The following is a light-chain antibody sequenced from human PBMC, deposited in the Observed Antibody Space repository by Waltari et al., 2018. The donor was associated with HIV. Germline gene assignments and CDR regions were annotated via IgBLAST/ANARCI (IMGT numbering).Light chain of an antibody. V-gene: IGLV2-11*01. CDR1: SSDVADYNY. J-gene: IGLJ1*01. CDR2: DVS. CDR3: CSYAGIYSYV. Sequence: QSALTQPRSVSGSPGQSVTISCTGTSSDVADYNYVSWYQQHPGKAPKVMIYDVSKRPSVVPDRFSGSKSGNTASLTISGLQGEDEADYYCCSYAGIYSYVFGTGTKVTVL.